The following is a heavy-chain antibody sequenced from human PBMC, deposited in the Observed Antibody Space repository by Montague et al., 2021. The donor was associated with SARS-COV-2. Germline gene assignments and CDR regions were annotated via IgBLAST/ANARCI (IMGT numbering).Heavy chain of an antibody. Sequence: PALVKTTQTLTLTCTFSGFSLSTSGVCVGWIRQPPGKALEWLALIYWDDDKRYSPSLKSRLTITKDTSKNQVVPTMTNMDPVDTATYYCAHRKVLAAAWDYWGQGTLVTVSS. V-gene: IGHV2-5*02. CDR2: IYWDDDK. CDR3: AHRKVLAAAWDY. J-gene: IGHJ4*02. CDR1: GFSLSTSGVC. D-gene: IGHD6-13*01.